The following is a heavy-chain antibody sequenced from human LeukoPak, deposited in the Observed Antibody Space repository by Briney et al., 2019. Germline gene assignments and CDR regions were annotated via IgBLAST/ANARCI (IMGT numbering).Heavy chain of an antibody. V-gene: IGHV3-9*01. D-gene: IGHD3-10*01. CDR1: GFTFDDYA. CDR2: ISWNSGSI. J-gene: IGHJ4*02. CDR3: AKDMYGSGSYTFDY. Sequence: GGSLRLSCAASGFTFDDYAMHWVRQAPGKGLEWVSGISWNSGSIGYADSVKSRFTISRDNAKNSLYLQMNSLRAEDTALYYCAKDMYGSGSYTFDYWGQGTLVTVSS.